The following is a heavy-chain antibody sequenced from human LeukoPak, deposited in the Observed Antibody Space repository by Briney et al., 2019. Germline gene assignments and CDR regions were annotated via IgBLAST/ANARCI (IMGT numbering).Heavy chain of an antibody. V-gene: IGHV3-53*04. CDR3: GRVGVGAVAGNYLDY. Sequence: GGSLRLSCAASGFTVSTNYMSWVRQAPGKGLDWVSIIYRDGSTFYADSVKGRFTISRHNSENTLYLQMNSLRPEDTAVYYCGRVGVGAVAGNYLDYWGRGTLVTVSS. CDR2: IYRDGST. J-gene: IGHJ4*02. D-gene: IGHD6-19*01. CDR1: GFTVSTNY.